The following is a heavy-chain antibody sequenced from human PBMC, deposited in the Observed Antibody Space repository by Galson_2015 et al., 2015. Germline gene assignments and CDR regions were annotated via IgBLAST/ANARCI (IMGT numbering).Heavy chain of an antibody. V-gene: IGHV3-23*01. CDR1: GFTFSSYA. J-gene: IGHJ3*02. CDR2: ISNSAAGS. D-gene: IGHD3-22*01. CDR3: ARGIHYYYFDSSGQSDAFDI. Sequence: SLRLSCAASGFTFSSYAMRWVRQAPGKGLEWVSSISNSAAGSYYADSVKGRFTISRGNSKDTLHLQMSSLRAGDAAVYYCARGIHYYYFDSSGQSDAFDIWGQGTVVTVSS.